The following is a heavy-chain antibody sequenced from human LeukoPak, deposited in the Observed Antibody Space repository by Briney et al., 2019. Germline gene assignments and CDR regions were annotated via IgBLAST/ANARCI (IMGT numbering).Heavy chain of an antibody. V-gene: IGHV3-23*01. CDR3: AQQVGYCSSGSCYFTY. Sequence: GGSLRLSCAASGFSFNTYAMSWIRQAPGKGLEWVSAISNTGGSTYYADSVKGRFTISRDKSKNTLSLQMNSLRAEDTAVYYCAQQVGYCSSGSCYFTYWGQGTLVTVSS. J-gene: IGHJ1*01. D-gene: IGHD2-15*01. CDR2: ISNTGGST. CDR1: GFSFNTYA.